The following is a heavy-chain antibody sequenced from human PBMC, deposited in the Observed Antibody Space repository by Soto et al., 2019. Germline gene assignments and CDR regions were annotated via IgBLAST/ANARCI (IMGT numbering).Heavy chain of an antibody. CDR3: ARDDATYCGGDCYRYFFYGLDV. J-gene: IGHJ6*02. V-gene: IGHV1-69*01. CDR1: GGTFINHA. D-gene: IGHD2-21*02. Sequence: QVQLVQSGAEVQKPGSSVKISCKASGGTFINHAFSWVRQAPGQGLEWMGGIIPMFGTADYSQKFQGRVTITADESTTTAHMELSSLRSDGSAVYYCARDDATYCGGDCYRYFFYGLDVWGQGTTVTVSS. CDR2: IIPMFGTA.